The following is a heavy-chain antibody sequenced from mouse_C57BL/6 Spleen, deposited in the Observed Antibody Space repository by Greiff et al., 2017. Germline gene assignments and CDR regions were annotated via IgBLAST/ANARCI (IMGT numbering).Heavy chain of an antibody. D-gene: IGHD1-1*01. CDR3: ARDQGTTVPWYCDV. J-gene: IGHJ1*03. Sequence: EVQGVESGGGLVKPGGSLKLSCAASGFTFSSYAMSWVRQTPEKRLEWVATISDGGSYTYYPDNVKGRFTISRDNAKNNLYLQMSHLKSEDTAMYYCARDQGTTVPWYCDVWGTGTTVTVSS. V-gene: IGHV5-4*01. CDR2: ISDGGSYT. CDR1: GFTFSSYA.